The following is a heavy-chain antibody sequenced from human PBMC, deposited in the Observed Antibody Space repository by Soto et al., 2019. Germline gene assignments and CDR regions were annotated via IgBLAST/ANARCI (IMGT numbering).Heavy chain of an antibody. CDR1: GGTLIGYA. Sequence: SVTLSVTCPVAGGTLIGYAWSWIRKSPGKGLEWIGYVYSGGGTNYSPSFMGRVTISVDTTDNQFSLKLNSVTAADTAVYYCAREKTPMSPHYFYYGMDVWGQGTTVTVSS. V-gene: IGHV4-59*01. D-gene: IGHD3-9*01. CDR2: VYSGGGT. CDR3: AREKTPMSPHYFYYGMDV. J-gene: IGHJ6*02.